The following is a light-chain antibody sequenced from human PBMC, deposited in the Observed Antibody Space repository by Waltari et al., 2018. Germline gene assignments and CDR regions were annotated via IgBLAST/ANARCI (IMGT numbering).Light chain of an antibody. J-gene: IGKJ5*01. CDR2: DAS. Sequence: DIQMTQSPSSLSESVGDRVTINCQASHDISKRLNWYQQKPGTAPKLLIYDASKLDIGVPSRFSGSGSGTLFTLTMSSLEPDDIATYFCQQYESLISFGPGTRLDLK. V-gene: IGKV1-33*01. CDR3: QQYESLIS. CDR1: HDISKR.